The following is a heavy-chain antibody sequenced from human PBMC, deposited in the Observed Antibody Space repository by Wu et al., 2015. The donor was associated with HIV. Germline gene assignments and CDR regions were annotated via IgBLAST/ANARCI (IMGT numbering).Heavy chain of an antibody. D-gene: IGHD6-13*01. J-gene: IGHJ6*03. CDR2: ISAYNGNT. V-gene: IGHV1-18*01. Sequence: QVQLVQSGAEVKKPGASVKVSCKASGYTFTSYGISWVRQAPGQGLEWMGWISAYNGNTNYAQKFQGRVTITRNTSISTAYMELSSLRSEDTAVYYCARGSSWSRXIYYYYYYMDVWGKGTTVTVSS. CDR3: ARGSSWSRXIYYYYYYMDV. CDR1: GYTFTSYG.